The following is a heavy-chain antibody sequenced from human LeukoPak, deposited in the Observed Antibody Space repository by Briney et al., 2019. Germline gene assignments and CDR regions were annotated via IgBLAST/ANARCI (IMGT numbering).Heavy chain of an antibody. Sequence: GGSLRLSCAAPGYSSTIHSTCWVRQAPGKGLEWVSSISSSSSYIYYADSVKGRFTISRDNDKNSLYLQMNSLRAEDTALYYCARIPGYGDFDAFDIWGQGTMVTVSS. CDR2: ISSSSSYI. CDR1: GYSSTIHS. V-gene: IGHV3-21*01. D-gene: IGHD4-17*01. CDR3: ARIPGYGDFDAFDI. J-gene: IGHJ3*02.